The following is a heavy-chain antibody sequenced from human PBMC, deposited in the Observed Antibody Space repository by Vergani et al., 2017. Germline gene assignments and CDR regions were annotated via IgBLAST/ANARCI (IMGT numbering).Heavy chain of an antibody. CDR1: GFTFSSYG. V-gene: IGHV3-33*06. CDR2: IWYDGSNK. J-gene: IGHJ1*01. D-gene: IGHD3-22*01. Sequence: QVQLVESGGGVVQPGRSLRLSCAASGFTFSSYGMHWVRQAPGKGLEWVAVIWYDGSNKYYADSVKGRFTISRDNSKNTLYLQMNSLRAEDTAVYYCAKDRYYDSSAIGNWGQGTLVTVSS. CDR3: AKDRYYDSSAIGN.